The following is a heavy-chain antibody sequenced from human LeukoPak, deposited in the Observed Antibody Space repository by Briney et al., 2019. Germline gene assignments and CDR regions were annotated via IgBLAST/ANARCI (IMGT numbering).Heavy chain of an antibody. CDR1: GYTFTGYY. CDR3: ARQLYSSSEYDY. Sequence: ASVKVSCKASGYTFTGYYMHWVRQAPGQGLEWMGWINPNSGGTNYAQKFQGRVTMTRDTSISTAYMELSRLRSDDTAVYYCARQLYSSSEYDYWGQGTLVTVSS. D-gene: IGHD6-6*01. V-gene: IGHV1-2*02. CDR2: INPNSGGT. J-gene: IGHJ4*02.